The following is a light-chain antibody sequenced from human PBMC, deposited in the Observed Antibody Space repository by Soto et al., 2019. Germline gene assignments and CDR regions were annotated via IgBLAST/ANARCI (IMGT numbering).Light chain of an antibody. CDR1: SSDVGGYNY. CDR2: EVT. V-gene: IGLV2-8*01. CDR3: SSYAASNNFYFV. Sequence: QPVLTQPPSASGSPGQSVTISCTGTSSDVGGYNYVSWYQQYPGRAPKLMIYEVTKRPSGVPDRFSGSKSGNTASLTVSGLQAEDEDDYSRSSYAASNNFYFVFGGGTQLTVL. J-gene: IGLJ3*02.